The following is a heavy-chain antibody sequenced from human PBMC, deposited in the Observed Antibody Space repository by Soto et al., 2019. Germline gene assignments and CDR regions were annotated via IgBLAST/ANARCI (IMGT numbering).Heavy chain of an antibody. CDR1: GFPFNTYA. CDR3: ARDLRPGLIVPTKSGFDP. J-gene: IGHJ5*02. Sequence: LRLSCEASGFPFNTYAMAWFRQVPGMGLEWVSTTSIGGNTDLAESVRGRFTVSRDNSKNTLYLQMTNLRVEDAAIYFCARDLRPGLIVPTKSGFDPWGQGTRVNVSS. CDR2: TSIGGNT. D-gene: IGHD2-21*01. V-gene: IGHV3-23*01.